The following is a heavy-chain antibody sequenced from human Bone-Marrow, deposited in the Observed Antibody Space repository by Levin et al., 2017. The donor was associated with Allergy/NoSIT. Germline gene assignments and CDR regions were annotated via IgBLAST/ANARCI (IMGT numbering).Heavy chain of an antibody. CDR3: ARERVDTAMVHVDY. D-gene: IGHD5-18*01. CDR1: GFTFDDYG. J-gene: IGHJ4*02. CDR2: INWNGGST. V-gene: IGHV3-20*04. Sequence: PGGSLRLSCAASGFTFDDYGMSWVRQAPGKGLEWVSGINWNGGSTGYADSVTGRFTISRDNAKNSLYLQMNSLRAEDTALYYGARERVDTAMVHVDYWGQGTLVTVSS.